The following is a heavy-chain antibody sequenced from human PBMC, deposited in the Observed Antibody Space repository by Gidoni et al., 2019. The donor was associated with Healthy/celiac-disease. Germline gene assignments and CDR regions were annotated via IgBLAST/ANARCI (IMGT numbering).Heavy chain of an antibody. J-gene: IGHJ2*01. V-gene: IGHV4-39*01. CDR1: GGSISSSSYY. CDR3: ASPYSSSSNWYFDL. CDR2: IYYSGST. Sequence: QLQLQESGPGLVKPSETLSLTCTVSGGSISSSSYYWGWIRQPPGKGLEWIGSIYYSGSTYYNPSLKSRVTISVDTSKNQFSLKLSSVTAADTAVYYCASPYSSSSNWYFDLWGRGTLVTVSS. D-gene: IGHD6-6*01.